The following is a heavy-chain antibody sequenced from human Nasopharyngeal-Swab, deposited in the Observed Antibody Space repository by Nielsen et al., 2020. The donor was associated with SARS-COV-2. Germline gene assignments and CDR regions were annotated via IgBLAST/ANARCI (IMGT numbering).Heavy chain of an antibody. D-gene: IGHD4-17*01. CDR1: GFTFSNYS. V-gene: IGHV3-21*01. CDR3: ARGRDYALDY. J-gene: IGHJ4*02. Sequence: GGSLRLSCAASGFTFSNYSMNWVRQAPGKGLEWVSSISSSSSYIYYADSVKGRFTISRDDAKNSLYLQMNSLRDEDTALYYCARGRDYALDYWGQGTLVTVTS. CDR2: ISSSSSYI.